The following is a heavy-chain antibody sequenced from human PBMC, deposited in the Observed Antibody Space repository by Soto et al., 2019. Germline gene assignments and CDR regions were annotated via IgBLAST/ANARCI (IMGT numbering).Heavy chain of an antibody. CDR2: INSDGSST. J-gene: IGHJ4*02. Sequence: GGSLRLSCAAYGFTFSSYWMHWVRQAPGKGLVWVSRINSDGSSTSYADSVKGRFTISRDNAKNTLYLQMNSLRAEDTAVYYCVRTSLVVAAATREDYWGQGTLVTVS. D-gene: IGHD2-15*01. CDR1: GFTFSSYW. CDR3: VRTSLVVAAATREDY. V-gene: IGHV3-74*01.